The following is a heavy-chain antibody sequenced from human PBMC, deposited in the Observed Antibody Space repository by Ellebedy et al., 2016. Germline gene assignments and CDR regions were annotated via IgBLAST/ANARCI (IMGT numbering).Heavy chain of an antibody. CDR3: AKGRPISNYPFRYYYYYYMDL. Sequence: GGSLRLXXAASGFTFSSYAMSWVRQAPGKGLEWVSAIGGSDSSTYYADSVKGRFTISRDNSKNTVYLQMNSLRAEDTAVYYCAKGRPISNYPFRYYYYYYMDLWGKGTTVTVSS. D-gene: IGHD4-11*01. CDR2: IGGSDSST. V-gene: IGHV3-23*01. CDR1: GFTFSSYA. J-gene: IGHJ6*03.